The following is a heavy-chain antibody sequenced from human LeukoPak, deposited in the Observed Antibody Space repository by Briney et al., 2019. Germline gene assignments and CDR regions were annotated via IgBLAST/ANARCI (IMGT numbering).Heavy chain of an antibody. J-gene: IGHJ4*02. CDR1: GFTFGDYY. CDR2: INTGNNI. D-gene: IGHD3-9*01. CDR3: ARILYHSHDY. Sequence: GGSLRLSCAASGFTFGDYYMSWIRQAPGRGLEWLSNINTGNNIYYADSVKGRFTISRDNAKNSLYLHMNSLRAEDTAVYYCARILYHSHDYWGRGTLVTVS. V-gene: IGHV3-11*01.